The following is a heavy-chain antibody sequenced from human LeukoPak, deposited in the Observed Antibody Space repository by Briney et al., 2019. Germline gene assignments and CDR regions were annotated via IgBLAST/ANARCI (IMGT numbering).Heavy chain of an antibody. Sequence: ASVKVSCKASGYTFTSYDINWVRQATGQGLEWKGWMNPNSGNTGYAQKFQGRVTITADKSTSTAYMELSSLRSEDTAVYYCARGPGISDYWGQGTLVTVSS. J-gene: IGHJ4*02. V-gene: IGHV1-8*03. D-gene: IGHD1-14*01. CDR2: MNPNSGNT. CDR3: ARGPGISDY. CDR1: GYTFTSYD.